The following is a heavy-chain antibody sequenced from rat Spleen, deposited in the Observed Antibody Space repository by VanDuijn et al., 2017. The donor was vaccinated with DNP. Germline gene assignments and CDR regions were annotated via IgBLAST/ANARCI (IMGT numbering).Heavy chain of an antibody. Sequence: QVQLQQSGAELAKPGSSVMIFCRASGYTFTSYYISWIKQTTGQDREYIGYINTGSGGTNYNEKFKGKATLTVDKSSSTAFMQLSSLTPDDSAVYYCARRRLPYWYFDFWGPGTMVTVSS. D-gene: IGHD1-4*01. CDR1: GYTFTSYY. V-gene: IGHV1-43*01. CDR3: ARRRLPYWYFDF. J-gene: IGHJ1*01. CDR2: INTGSGGT.